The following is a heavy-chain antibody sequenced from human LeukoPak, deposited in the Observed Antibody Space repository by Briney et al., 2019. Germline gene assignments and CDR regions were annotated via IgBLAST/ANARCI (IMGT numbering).Heavy chain of an antibody. CDR1: GFTFSSYA. Sequence: SGGSLRLSCAASGFTFSSYAMSWVRQAPGKGLEWVSAISGSGGSTYYADSVKGRFTISRDNSKNTLYLQMNSLRAEDTAVYYCAKDKSPSYCSSTSCYGSFDYWGQGTLVTVSS. CDR3: AKDKSPSYCSSTSCYGSFDY. CDR2: ISGSGGST. V-gene: IGHV3-23*01. J-gene: IGHJ4*02. D-gene: IGHD2-2*01.